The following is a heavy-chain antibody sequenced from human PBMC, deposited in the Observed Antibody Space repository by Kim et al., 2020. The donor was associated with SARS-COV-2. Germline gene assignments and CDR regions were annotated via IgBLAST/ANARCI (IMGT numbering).Heavy chain of an antibody. CDR1: GGSITSGDYY. Sequence: SETLSLTCTVSGGSITSGDYYWSWLRQPPGMGLEWIGYYNYSGSTDYNPALKSRVSISVDTSKNQFSLKVNSVTAAATAVYYCAREGRAIYDYYYYSDV. CDR2: YNYSGST. CDR3: AREGRAIYDYYYYSDV. J-gene: IGHJ6*03. D-gene: IGHD2-2*01. V-gene: IGHV4-30-4*08.